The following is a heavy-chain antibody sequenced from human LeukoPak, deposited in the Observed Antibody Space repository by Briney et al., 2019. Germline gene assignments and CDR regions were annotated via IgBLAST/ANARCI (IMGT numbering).Heavy chain of an antibody. D-gene: IGHD3-3*01. J-gene: IGHJ4*02. V-gene: IGHV3-9*03. CDR1: GFTFDDYA. CDR2: ISWNSGSI. Sequence: GRSLRLSCAASGFTFDDYAMHWVRQAPGKGLEWVSGISWNSGSIGYADSVKGRFTISRDNAKNSLYLQMNSLRAEDMALYYCAEAQLRFLEWLPYYFDYWGQGTLVTVSS. CDR3: AEAQLRFLEWLPYYFDY.